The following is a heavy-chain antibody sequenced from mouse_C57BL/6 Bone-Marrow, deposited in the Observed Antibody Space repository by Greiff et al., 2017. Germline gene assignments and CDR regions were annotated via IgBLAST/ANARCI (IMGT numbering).Heavy chain of an antibody. V-gene: IGHV5-4*03. D-gene: IGHD1-1*01. Sequence: EVKLMESGGGLVKPGGSLKLSCAASGFTFSSYAMSWVRQTPEKRLEWVATISDGGSYTYYPDHVKGRFTISSDKAKNILYMQMSHLKSEDTAMYYCARIYYYGLFVYWGQGTTLTVSS. J-gene: IGHJ2*01. CDR2: ISDGGSYT. CDR3: ARIYYYGLFVY. CDR1: GFTFSSYA.